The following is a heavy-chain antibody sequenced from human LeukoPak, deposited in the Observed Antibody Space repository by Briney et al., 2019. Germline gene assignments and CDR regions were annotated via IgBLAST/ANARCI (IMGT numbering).Heavy chain of an antibody. CDR3: ARALYYYDSSGYDY. CDR2: INPNSGGT. J-gene: IGHJ4*02. D-gene: IGHD3-22*01. Sequence: ASVKVSCKASGYTFTGYYMHWLRQAPGQGLEWMGWINPNSGGTNYAQKFQGRVTMTRDTSISTAYMELSRLRSDDTAVYYCARALYYYDSSGYDYWGQGTLVTVSS. CDR1: GYTFTGYY. V-gene: IGHV1-2*02.